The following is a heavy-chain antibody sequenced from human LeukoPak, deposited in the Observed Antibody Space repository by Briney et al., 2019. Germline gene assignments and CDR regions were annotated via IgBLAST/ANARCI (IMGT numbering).Heavy chain of an antibody. J-gene: IGHJ4*02. V-gene: IGHV3-7*01. CDR1: GFSLSNYW. D-gene: IGHD7-27*01. CDR2: IKQDGSEK. CDR3: ARGVWAPFDS. Sequence: QSGGSLRLSCAASGFSLSNYWMNWVRQAPGKGLEWVANIKQDGSEKNYVDSVKGRFTISRDNAKNSLILQMNSLRDEDTAVYYCARGVWAPFDSWGQETLVSVSS.